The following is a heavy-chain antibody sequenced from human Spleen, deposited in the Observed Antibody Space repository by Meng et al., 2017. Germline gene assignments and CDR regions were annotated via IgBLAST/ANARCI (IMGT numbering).Heavy chain of an antibody. CDR3: AKGSAITSYEAWH. J-gene: IGHJ4*02. Sequence: VQLAGPGGGLIQPGGALRLSCAASGFTVSSYYMSWVRQAPGKGLEWVSAISGTGGATYHADSVKGRFTISRDNSKNTLYLQMNSLRAEDTAVYFCAKGSAITSYEAWHWGQGTLVTVSS. D-gene: IGHD2-2*01. CDR2: ISGTGGAT. V-gene: IGHV3-23*04. CDR1: GFTVSSYY.